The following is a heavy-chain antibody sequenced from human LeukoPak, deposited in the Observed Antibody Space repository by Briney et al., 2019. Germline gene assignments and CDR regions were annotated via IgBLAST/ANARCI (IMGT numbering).Heavy chain of an antibody. V-gene: IGHV1-46*01. Sequence: ASVKVSCKASGYTFTSYYMHWVRQAPGQGLEWMGIINPSGGSTSYAQKFQGRVTMTRDTSTSTVYMELSSLRSDDTAVYYCARGGRWELPRPYAFDMGPRDNGHRLF. CDR3: ARGGRWELPRPYAFD. CDR1: GYTFTSYY. CDR2: INPSGGST. D-gene: IGHD1-26*01. J-gene: IGHJ3*02.